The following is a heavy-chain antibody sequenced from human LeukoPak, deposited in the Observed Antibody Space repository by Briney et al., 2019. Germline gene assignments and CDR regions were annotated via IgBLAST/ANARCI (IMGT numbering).Heavy chain of an antibody. CDR1: GGSISNYY. Sequence: SETLSLTCTVSGGSISNYYWSWIRQPPGKGLEWIGYFYYSGTPTSYNPSLKSRVTISIDTSRNQFSLKLSSVTAADTAVYYCARDSRGGGPDFDYWGQGTLVTVSS. V-gene: IGHV4-59*01. CDR2: FYYSGTPT. CDR3: ARDSRGGGPDFDY. J-gene: IGHJ4*02. D-gene: IGHD3-16*01.